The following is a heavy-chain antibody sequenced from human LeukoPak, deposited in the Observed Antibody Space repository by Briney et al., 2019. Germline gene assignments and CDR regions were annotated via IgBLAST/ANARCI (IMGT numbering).Heavy chain of an antibody. CDR1: GYTFTSYG. V-gene: IGHV1-18*01. CDR2: ISAYNGNT. J-gene: IGHJ4*02. CDR3: ARGGVPELGPRGIYDY. Sequence: GASVKVSCKASGYTFTSYGIGWVRQAPGQGPEWMGWISAYNGNTNYAQKFQGRVTLTTDTSTSTAYMELRSLRSDDTAVYYCARGGVPELGPRGIYDYWGQGTLVTVSS. D-gene: IGHD3-16*01.